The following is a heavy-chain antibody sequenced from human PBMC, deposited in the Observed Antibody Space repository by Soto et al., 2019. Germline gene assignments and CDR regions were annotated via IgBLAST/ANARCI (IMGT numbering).Heavy chain of an antibody. Sequence: GGSLRLSCAASGFNFNNHWMHWGRQRPAEGLVWVSRITSDGKSKAYAESVKGRFAISRDNAKNTLYLQMNGLTAEDTAVYYCARESGDWPLNWFDPWGQGTLVTV. CDR2: ITSDGKSK. CDR1: GFNFNNHW. V-gene: IGHV3-74*01. CDR3: ARESGDWPLNWFDP. J-gene: IGHJ5*02. D-gene: IGHD2-21*02.